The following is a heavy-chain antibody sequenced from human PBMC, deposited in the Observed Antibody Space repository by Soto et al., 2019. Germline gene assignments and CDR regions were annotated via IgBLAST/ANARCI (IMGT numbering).Heavy chain of an antibody. CDR3: ARLNGYCVSTNCHDYYGMDV. D-gene: IGHD2-2*03. J-gene: IGHJ6*02. Sequence: PSETLSLTCSVSGGSVSSGNYYWSWIRQPPGKGLEWIGYIYYTGSTNYNPSLKSRVTISVDTSKNQFSLTLSSVTAADTAVYYCARLNGYCVSTNCHDYYGMDVWGQGTTVT. CDR2: IYYTGST. V-gene: IGHV4-61*01. CDR1: GGSVSSGNYY.